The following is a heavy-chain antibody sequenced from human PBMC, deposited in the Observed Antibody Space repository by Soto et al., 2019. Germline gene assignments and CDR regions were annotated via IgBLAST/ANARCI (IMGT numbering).Heavy chain of an antibody. Sequence: SETLSLTCTVSGGSISSGGYYWSWIRQHPGKGLGWIGYIYYSGSTYYNPSLKSRVTISVDTSKNQFSLKLSSVTAADTAVYYCASAPYDSSGYLLGYYYYGMDVWGQGTTVTVSS. V-gene: IGHV4-31*03. J-gene: IGHJ6*02. CDR2: IYYSGST. CDR3: ASAPYDSSGYLLGYYYYGMDV. CDR1: GGSISSGGYY. D-gene: IGHD3-22*01.